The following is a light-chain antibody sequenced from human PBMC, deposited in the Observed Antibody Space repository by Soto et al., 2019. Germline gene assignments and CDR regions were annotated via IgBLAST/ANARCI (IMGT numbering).Light chain of an antibody. Sequence: QSVLTQPASVSGSPGQSITISCTGTSSDVGGYNYVSWYQQHPGKAPKLMTYDVSNRPSGVSNRFSGSKSVNTASLTISGLQAEDEADYYCSSYTSSSTYVFGTGTKVTVL. CDR1: SSDVGGYNY. J-gene: IGLJ1*01. CDR2: DVS. V-gene: IGLV2-14*01. CDR3: SSYTSSSTYV.